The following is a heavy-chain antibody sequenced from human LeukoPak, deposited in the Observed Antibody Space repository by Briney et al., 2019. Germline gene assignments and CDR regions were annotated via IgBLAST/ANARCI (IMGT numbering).Heavy chain of an antibody. CDR1: GGTFSSYA. D-gene: IGHD6-13*01. CDR3: AREEYSSSWYYYYGMDV. J-gene: IGHJ6*02. Sequence: GASVKVSCKASGGTFSSYAISWVRQAPGQGLEWMGRIIPILGIANYAQKFQGRATITADKSTSTAYMELSSLRSEDTAVYYCAREEYSSSWYYYYGMDVWGQGTTVTVSS. CDR2: IIPILGIA. V-gene: IGHV1-69*04.